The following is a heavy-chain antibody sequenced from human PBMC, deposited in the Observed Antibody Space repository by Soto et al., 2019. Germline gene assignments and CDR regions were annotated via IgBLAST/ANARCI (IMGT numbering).Heavy chain of an antibody. Sequence: SETLSLTCTVSGGSISSYYWSWIRQPAGKGLEWIGRIYTSGSTNYNPSLKSRVTMSVDTSKNQFSLKLSSVTAADTAVYHCARDEYYDSSGYAAYWGQGTLVTVSS. V-gene: IGHV4-4*07. CDR1: GGSISSYY. CDR3: ARDEYYDSSGYAAY. CDR2: IYTSGST. D-gene: IGHD3-22*01. J-gene: IGHJ4*02.